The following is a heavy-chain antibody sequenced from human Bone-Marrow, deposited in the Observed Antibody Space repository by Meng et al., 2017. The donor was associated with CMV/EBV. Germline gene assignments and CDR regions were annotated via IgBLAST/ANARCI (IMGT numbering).Heavy chain of an antibody. D-gene: IGHD3-3*01. CDR2: INGDGSIR. V-gene: IGHV3-74*03. Sequence: GGSLRLSCVPSGFSFRNNWMHWVRQAPGKGLVWVSRINGDGSIREYADSVKGRLTISRDNAKDTLYLQMNSPRVEDTAVYYCVREMWSNDVWGRGTMVTVSS. CDR1: GFSFRNNW. J-gene: IGHJ3*01. CDR3: VREMWSNDV.